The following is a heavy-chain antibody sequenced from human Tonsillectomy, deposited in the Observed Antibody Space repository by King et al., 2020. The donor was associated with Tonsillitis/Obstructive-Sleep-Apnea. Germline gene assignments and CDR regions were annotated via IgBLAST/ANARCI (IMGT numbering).Heavy chain of an antibody. CDR1: GFSLSNARMG. Sequence: VTLKESGPVLVKPTETLTLTCTVSGFSLSNARMGVSWIRQPPGKALEWLAHIFSNDEKSYSTSLKSRLTISKDTSKSQVVLTITNMDPVDTATYYCARILEYYDFWSAPGARDRYMDVWGKGTTVTVSS. V-gene: IGHV2-26*01. CDR2: IFSNDEK. J-gene: IGHJ6*03. CDR3: ARILEYYDFWSAPGARDRYMDV. D-gene: IGHD3-3*01.